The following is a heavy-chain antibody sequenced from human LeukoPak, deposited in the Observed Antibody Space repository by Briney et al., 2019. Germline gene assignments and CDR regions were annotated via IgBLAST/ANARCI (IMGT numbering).Heavy chain of an antibody. J-gene: IGHJ6*04. Sequence: GGSPRLSCAASGFTFSSYEMNWVRQAPGKGLEWVTLISYSGDNKYYADSVKGRFTFSRDKSKNTLYLQMNSLRPEDSAVYYCASDPRDGGQNVWGKGTTVTVSS. D-gene: IGHD5-24*01. CDR3: ASDPRDGGQNV. V-gene: IGHV3-30*04. CDR1: GFTFSSYE. CDR2: ISYSGDNK.